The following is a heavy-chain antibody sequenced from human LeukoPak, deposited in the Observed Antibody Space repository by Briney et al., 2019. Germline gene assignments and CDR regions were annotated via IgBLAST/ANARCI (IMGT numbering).Heavy chain of an antibody. D-gene: IGHD5-18*01. CDR2: IILIHGIS. CDR3: ARDLDTAMAAMVN. J-gene: IGHJ4*02. V-gene: IGHV1-69*04. Sequence: SVKVSCKASGGTFSSYAFSWLRQAPGQGLEWMGRIILIHGISNYAQKFQGRVTITADKSTSTAYMELNSLRSEDTAVYYCARDLDTAMAAMVNWGQGTLVTVSS. CDR1: GGTFSSYA.